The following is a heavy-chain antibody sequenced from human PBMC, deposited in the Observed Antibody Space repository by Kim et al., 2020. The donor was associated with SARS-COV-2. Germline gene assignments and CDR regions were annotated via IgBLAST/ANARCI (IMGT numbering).Heavy chain of an antibody. Sequence: NSAQKFQGRVTVTADKSTRTTYMELGSLRSEDTALYYCALGSSAGTNWFDPWGQGTLVTVSS. J-gene: IGHJ5*02. D-gene: IGHD6-6*01. V-gene: IGHV1-69*02. CDR3: ALGSSAGTNWFDP.